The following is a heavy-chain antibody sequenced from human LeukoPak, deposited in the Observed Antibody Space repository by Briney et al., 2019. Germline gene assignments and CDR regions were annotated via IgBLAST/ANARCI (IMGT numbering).Heavy chain of an antibody. CDR3: AKDIRDGSESYGYFDS. Sequence: GGSLRLSCAASGFTFSNYAMSWVRQAPGKELEWVSGISGSGGRTYYADSVKGRFTISRDNSKNTVHLQMNSLRAEDTALYYCAKDIRDGSESYGYFDSWGQGTLVTVSS. CDR1: GFTFSNYA. J-gene: IGHJ4*02. D-gene: IGHD3-10*01. V-gene: IGHV3-23*01. CDR2: ISGSGGRT.